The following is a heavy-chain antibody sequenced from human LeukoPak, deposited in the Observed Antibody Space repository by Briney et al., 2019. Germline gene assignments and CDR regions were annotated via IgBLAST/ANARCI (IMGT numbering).Heavy chain of an antibody. CDR2: IYYSGST. Sequence: PSETLSLTCTVSGGSISSYYWSWIRQPPGKGLEWIGYIYYSGSTNYNPSLKSRVTISVDTSKNLFSLKLSSVTAADTAVYYCARRGIAAASLYYYYYYMDVWGKGTTVTISS. CDR1: GGSISSYY. CDR3: ARRGIAAASLYYYYYYMDV. V-gene: IGHV4-59*12. J-gene: IGHJ6*03. D-gene: IGHD6-13*01.